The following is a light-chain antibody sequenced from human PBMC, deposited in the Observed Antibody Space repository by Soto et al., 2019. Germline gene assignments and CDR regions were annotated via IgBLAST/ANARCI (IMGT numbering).Light chain of an antibody. CDR1: QSVTTN. Sequence: EIVMTQSPGTLSVSPGERVTLSCRASQSVTTNLAWYQQKPGQTPRLLIYDISARASGIPGRFSGSGSGTGFTLSISSLQSEDSAVYYCPQYLDWPLTFGGGTKVEI. CDR3: PQYLDWPLT. V-gene: IGKV3-15*01. J-gene: IGKJ4*01. CDR2: DIS.